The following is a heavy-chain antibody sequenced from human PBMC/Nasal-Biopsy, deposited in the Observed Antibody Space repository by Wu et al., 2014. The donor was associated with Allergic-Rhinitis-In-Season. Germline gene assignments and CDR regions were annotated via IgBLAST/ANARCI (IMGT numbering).Heavy chain of an antibody. CDR2: ISRSGSST. CDR3: AKDDFYSASQIDS. D-gene: IGHD3/OR15-3a*01. V-gene: IGHV3-48*04. CDR1: GFTFSSYS. J-gene: IGHJ5*01. Sequence: LRLSCAASGFTFSSYSMTWVRQAPGRGLECVSYISRSGSSTYYADSVKGRFTISRDNAKNSLYLQMNNLRAEDTAVYSCAKDDFYSASQIDSWGQGTLVTVSS.